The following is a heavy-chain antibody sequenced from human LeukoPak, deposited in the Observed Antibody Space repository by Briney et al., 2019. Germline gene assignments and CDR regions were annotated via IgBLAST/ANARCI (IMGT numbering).Heavy chain of an antibody. V-gene: IGHV4-34*01. Sequence: SETLSLTCAVYGGSFSGYYWSWIRQPPGKGLEWIGEINHSGSTNYNPSLKSRVTISVDTSKNQFSLKLSSVTAADTAVYYCARRWGYYGSGSYYTSQKNYYYYGMDVWGKGTTVTVSS. J-gene: IGHJ6*04. CDR2: INHSGST. CDR1: GGSFSGYY. D-gene: IGHD3-10*01. CDR3: ARRWGYYGSGSYYTSQKNYYYYGMDV.